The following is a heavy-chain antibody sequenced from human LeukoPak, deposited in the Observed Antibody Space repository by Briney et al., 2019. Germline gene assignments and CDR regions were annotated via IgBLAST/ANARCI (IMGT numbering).Heavy chain of an antibody. D-gene: IGHD6-13*01. CDR1: GFTISSYE. J-gene: IGHJ6*03. CDR2: ISSSGSTI. CDR3: SRDGSSTWFDYYYYMDV. Sequence: GGSLRLSCAASGFTISSYEMNWVRQAPGTGLEWVSYISSSGSTIYYADSVKGRFTISRDNAKNSLYLQMNSLRADDTAVYYCSRDGSSTWFDYYYYMDVWGKGTTVTISS. V-gene: IGHV3-48*03.